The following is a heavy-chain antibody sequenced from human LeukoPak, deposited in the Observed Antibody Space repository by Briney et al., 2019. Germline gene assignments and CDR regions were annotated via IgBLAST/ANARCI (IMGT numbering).Heavy chain of an antibody. J-gene: IGHJ4*02. Sequence: ASVKVSCKASGYTFTIYYIRWVRQAPGQGLEWMGWIDPNSGGTNYAQKFQGRVTMTRDTSISTAYMELSSLKSDDTAVYYCARDTSSSPGDYWGQGTLVTVSS. D-gene: IGHD6-6*01. CDR1: GYTFTIYY. CDR3: ARDTSSSPGDY. CDR2: IDPNSGGT. V-gene: IGHV1-2*02.